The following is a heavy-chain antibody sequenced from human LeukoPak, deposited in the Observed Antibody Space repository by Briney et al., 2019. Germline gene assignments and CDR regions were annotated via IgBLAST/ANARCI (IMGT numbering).Heavy chain of an antibody. Sequence: GASVKVSCKASGYTFTNYGINWVRQAPGQGLEWMGWMNPNSGNTGSAQKFQGRVTMTRNTSISTAYMELSSLRSEDTAVYYCARVECSSTSCYNVWFDPWGQGTLVSVSS. CDR2: MNPNSGNT. J-gene: IGHJ5*02. CDR1: GYTFTNYG. V-gene: IGHV1-8*01. CDR3: ARVECSSTSCYNVWFDP. D-gene: IGHD2-2*02.